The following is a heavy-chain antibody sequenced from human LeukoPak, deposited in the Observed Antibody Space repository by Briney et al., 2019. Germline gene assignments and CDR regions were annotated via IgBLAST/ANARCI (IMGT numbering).Heavy chain of an antibody. V-gene: IGHV4-61*02. CDR1: GGSISSGSYY. CDR3: ARDGWFGEYYFDY. D-gene: IGHD3-10*01. J-gene: IGHJ4*02. Sequence: SQTLSLTCTVSGGSISSGSYYWSWIRQPAGKGLEWIGRTYTSGSTNYNPSLKSRVTISVDTSKNQFSLKLSSVTAADTAVYYCARDGWFGEYYFDYWGQGTLVTVSS. CDR2: TYTSGST.